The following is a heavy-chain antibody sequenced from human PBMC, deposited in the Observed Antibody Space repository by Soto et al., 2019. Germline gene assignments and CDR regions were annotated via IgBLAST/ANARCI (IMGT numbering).Heavy chain of an antibody. Sequence: GESLKISCKGSGYSFTSYWISWVRQMPGKGLEWMGRIDPSDSYTNYSPSFQGHVTISADKSISTAYLQWSSLKASDTAMYYCARSVVVAATVPYYYYGMDVWGQGTTVTVS. D-gene: IGHD2-15*01. V-gene: IGHV5-10-1*01. CDR3: ARSVVVAATVPYYYYGMDV. J-gene: IGHJ6*02. CDR2: IDPSDSYT. CDR1: GYSFTSYW.